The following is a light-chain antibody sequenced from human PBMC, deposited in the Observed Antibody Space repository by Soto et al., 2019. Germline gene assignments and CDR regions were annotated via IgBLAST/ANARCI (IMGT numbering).Light chain of an antibody. J-gene: IGKJ1*01. V-gene: IGKV3-15*01. Sequence: EIVMTQSPANLSMSPGERASLSCRASQSVHSNLAWYQQKPGQAPRLLIYGASTRATGIPARFSGSGSGTEFTLTISSLQSEDFAVYYCQQYNNWPLWTFGQGTKVEIK. CDR1: QSVHSN. CDR3: QQYNNWPLWT. CDR2: GAS.